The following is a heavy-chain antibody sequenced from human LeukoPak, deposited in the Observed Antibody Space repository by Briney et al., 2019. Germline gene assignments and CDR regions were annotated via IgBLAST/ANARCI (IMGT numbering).Heavy chain of an antibody. CDR3: ARDPRISKDIVVVPAAIQGLYYYYMDV. CDR1: GLTFSSYW. J-gene: IGHJ6*03. D-gene: IGHD2-2*01. CDR2: INTDGSST. Sequence: GGSLRLSCAASGLTFSSYWMHWVRQAPGKGLVWVSRINTDGSSTSYADSVKGRFTISRDNSKNTPYLQMNSLRAEDTAVYYCARDPRISKDIVVVPAAIQGLYYYYMDVWGKGTTVTVSS. V-gene: IGHV3-74*01.